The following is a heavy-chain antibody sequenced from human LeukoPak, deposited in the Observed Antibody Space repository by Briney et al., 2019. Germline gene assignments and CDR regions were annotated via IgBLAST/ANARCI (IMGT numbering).Heavy chain of an antibody. CDR2: INHSGST. D-gene: IGHD2-21*01. CDR3: ARDCGDRAAYGMDV. Sequence: SETLSLTCAVYGGSFSGYYWSWIRQPPGKGLEWIGEINHSGSTNYNPSLKSRVTISVDTSKNQFSLKLSSVTAADTAVYYCARDCGDRAAYGMDVWGQGTTVTVPS. J-gene: IGHJ6*02. V-gene: IGHV4-34*01. CDR1: GGSFSGYY.